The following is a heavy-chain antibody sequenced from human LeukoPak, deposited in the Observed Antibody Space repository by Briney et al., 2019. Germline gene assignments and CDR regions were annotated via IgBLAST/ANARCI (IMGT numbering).Heavy chain of an antibody. CDR3: ARGSVAVAGTIVDY. J-gene: IGHJ4*02. Sequence: GASVKVSCKASGYTFTSYDINWVRQATGQGLEWMGWMNPNSGNTGYAQKFQGRVTMTRNTSISTAYMELSSLRSEDTAVYYCARGSVAVAGTIVDYWGQGTLVTVSS. CDR2: MNPNSGNT. V-gene: IGHV1-8*02. D-gene: IGHD6-19*01. CDR1: GYTFTSYD.